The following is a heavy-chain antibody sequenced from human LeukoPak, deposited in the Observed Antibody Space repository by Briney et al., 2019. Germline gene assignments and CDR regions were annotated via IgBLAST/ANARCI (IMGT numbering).Heavy chain of an antibody. CDR2: SNPSDGTT. CDR1: GYTFTIYY. V-gene: IGHV1-46*01. Sequence: ASVTVSCKASGYTFTIYYMHWVRQAPGQGLEWMGISNPSDGTTSYAQKFQGRVTMTRDTSTSTVYMELSSLRSEDTAVYYCARAPANKYDSRLPEDYWGQGTLVTVSS. CDR3: ARAPANKYDSRLPEDY. J-gene: IGHJ4*02. D-gene: IGHD3-22*01.